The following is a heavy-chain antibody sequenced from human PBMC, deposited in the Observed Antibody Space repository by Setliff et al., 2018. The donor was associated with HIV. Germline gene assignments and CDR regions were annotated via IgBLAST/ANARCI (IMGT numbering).Heavy chain of an antibody. CDR3: ARDISEGFFLVRASEH. Sequence: SETLSLTCTVSGGSMTTHFWSWIRQPPGKGLEWIGSVYYSGSTNYNPSLKSRVTISLDTSENQFSLNLNSVTAADTAVYYCARDISEGFFLVRASEHWSQGTLVTV. D-gene: IGHD3-3*01. V-gene: IGHV4-59*11. CDR1: GGSMTTHF. J-gene: IGHJ1*01. CDR2: VYYSGST.